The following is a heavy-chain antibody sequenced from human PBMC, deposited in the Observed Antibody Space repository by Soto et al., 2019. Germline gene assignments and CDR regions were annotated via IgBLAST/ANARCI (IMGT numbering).Heavy chain of an antibody. CDR3: AKDHVTTTVTTVGY. CDR1: GFTFSNYG. J-gene: IGHJ4*02. CDR2: ISYHGSDK. V-gene: IGHV3-30*18. Sequence: QVQLVESGGGVVQPGRSLRLSCAASGFTFSNYGMHWVRQAPGKGLEWVAVISYHGSDKYYADSVKGRFTISRDNSKNTLYLQMDSLRAEDTAVFYGAKDHVTTTVTTVGYWGQGTLVTVSS. D-gene: IGHD4-17*01.